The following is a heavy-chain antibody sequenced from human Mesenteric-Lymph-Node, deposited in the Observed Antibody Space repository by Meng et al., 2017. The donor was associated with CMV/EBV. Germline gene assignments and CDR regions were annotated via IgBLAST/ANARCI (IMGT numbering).Heavy chain of an antibody. D-gene: IGHD6-13*01. CDR1: GYSISSSYY. J-gene: IGHJ4*02. CDR2: ISYSGGT. V-gene: IGHV4-38-2*02. Sequence: SETLSLTCTVSGYSISSSYYWGWIRQPPGTGLEWIGSISYSGGTYYNPSLKSRVTISGDTSKNQFSLKLSSMTATDTAVYYCASAYSSRWYGFDYWGQGTLVTVSS. CDR3: ASAYSSRWYGFDY.